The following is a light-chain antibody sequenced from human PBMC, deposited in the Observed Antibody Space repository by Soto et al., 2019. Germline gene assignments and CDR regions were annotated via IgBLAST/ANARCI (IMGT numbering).Light chain of an antibody. V-gene: IGLV2-23*01. CDR2: EGS. J-gene: IGLJ3*02. CDR1: SSDVGSYNL. CDR3: CSYAGSSIWV. Sequence: QSALTQPASVSGSPGQSITVSCTGTSSDVGSYNLVSWYQQHPGKAHKLMIHEGSKRPSRVYNRFSGSKSGNTASLTISGLQAEAEAYYYCCSYAGSSIWVFGGGTKLTVL.